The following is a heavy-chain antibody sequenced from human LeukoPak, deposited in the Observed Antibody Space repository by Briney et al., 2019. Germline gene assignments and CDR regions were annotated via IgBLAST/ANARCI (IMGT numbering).Heavy chain of an antibody. D-gene: IGHD3-10*01. J-gene: IGHJ4*02. CDR3: ARARGFGELFY. V-gene: IGHV1-18*01. CDR1: GYIFTTYG. CDR2: ISAYNGNT. Sequence: ASVKVSCKASGYIFTTYGISWVRQAPGQGLEWMGWISAYNGNTNYAQKLQGRVTMTTDTSTSTAYLELRSLRSDDTAVYYCARARGFGELFYWGQGTLVTVSS.